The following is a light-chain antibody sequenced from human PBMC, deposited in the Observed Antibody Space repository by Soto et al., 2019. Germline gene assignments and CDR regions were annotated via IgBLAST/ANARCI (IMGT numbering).Light chain of an antibody. J-gene: IGLJ1*01. CDR2: GDN. CDR3: QSYDSSRSVLHV. CDR1: SSNIGAGYD. V-gene: IGLV1-40*01. Sequence: QSVLTQPPSVSGAPGQRVTIPCTGSSSNIGAGYDVHWYQQLPGRAPKLLIYGDNNRPSGVPDRFSGSKSGTSASLAITGFQVEDEAEYYCQSYDSSRSVLHVFGTGTKLTVL.